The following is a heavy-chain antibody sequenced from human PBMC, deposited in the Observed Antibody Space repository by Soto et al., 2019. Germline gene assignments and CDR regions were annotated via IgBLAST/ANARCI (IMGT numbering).Heavy chain of an antibody. Sequence: QVQLVQSGAEVKKPGASVTVSCRSSGDTFNDYYIHWVRQAPGQGLEWMGWINPNGGVTKYAQKFQDWVTMTSDPSIRTVYMQLSRLRSDDTAVYYCARESGGATATLDYDYFHMHVWGPGTTVTVSS. CDR2: INPNGGVT. CDR3: ARESGGATATLDYDYFHMHV. V-gene: IGHV1-2*04. CDR1: GDTFNDYY. J-gene: IGHJ6*03. D-gene: IGHD5-12*01.